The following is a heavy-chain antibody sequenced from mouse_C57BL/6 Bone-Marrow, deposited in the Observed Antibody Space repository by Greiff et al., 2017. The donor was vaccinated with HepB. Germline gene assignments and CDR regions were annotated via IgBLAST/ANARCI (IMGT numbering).Heavy chain of an antibody. CDR3: ARKLGRGFAY. CDR1: GYTFTSYW. D-gene: IGHD4-1*01. V-gene: IGHV1-69*01. CDR2: IDPSDSYT. J-gene: IGHJ3*01. Sequence: VQLQQPGAELVMPGASVKLSCKASGYTFTSYWMHWVKQRPGQGLEWIGEIDPSDSYTNYNQKFKGKATLTVDKSSSTAYMQLSSLTSEDSAVYYCARKLGRGFAYWGQGTLVTVSA.